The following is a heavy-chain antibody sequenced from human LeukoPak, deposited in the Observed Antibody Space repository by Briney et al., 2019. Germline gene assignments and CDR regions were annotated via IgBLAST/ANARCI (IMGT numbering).Heavy chain of an antibody. D-gene: IGHD5-12*01. V-gene: IGHV3-30*04. CDR2: ISYDGSKK. J-gene: IGHJ4*02. CDR1: GFSLSSYA. CDR3: ARSAAAGRIVATFGY. Sequence: QTGGSLRLSCAASGFSLSSYAIHWVRQAPGKGLEWVAIISYDGSKKYYADSVKGRFTISRDNSKNTLYLQMNSLRTEDTAVYYCARSAAAGRIVATFGYWGQGTLVIVSS.